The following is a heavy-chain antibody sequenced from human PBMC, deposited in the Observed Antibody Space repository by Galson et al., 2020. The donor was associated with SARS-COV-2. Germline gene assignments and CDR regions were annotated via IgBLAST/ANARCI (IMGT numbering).Heavy chain of an antibody. CDR3: TRVGETTVTTGWFDP. CDR1: GFTFGDYA. CDR2: IRSKAYGGTT. D-gene: IGHD4-17*01. J-gene: IGHJ5*02. Sequence: GESLKISCTASGFTFGDYAISWFRQAPGKGLEWVGFIRSKAYGGTTEYAASVKGRFTISRDDSKSIAYLQMNSLKTEDTAVYYCTRVGETTVTTGWFDPWGQGTMVTVSS. V-gene: IGHV3-49*03.